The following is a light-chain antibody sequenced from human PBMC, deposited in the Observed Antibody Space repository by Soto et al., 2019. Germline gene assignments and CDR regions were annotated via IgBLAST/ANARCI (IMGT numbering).Light chain of an antibody. CDR3: QQYGSSPRGYT. CDR1: QSVSSSY. Sequence: EIVLTQSPGTLSLSPGERATLSCRASQSVSSSYLAWYQQKPGQAPRLLIYGASSRATGIPDRFSGRGSGTDFTLTISRLEPEDFAVYYCQQYGSSPRGYTFGQGTKLEIK. CDR2: GAS. J-gene: IGKJ2*01. V-gene: IGKV3-20*01.